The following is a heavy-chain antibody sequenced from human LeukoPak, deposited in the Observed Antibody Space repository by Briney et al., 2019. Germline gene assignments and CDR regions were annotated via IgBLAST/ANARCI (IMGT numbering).Heavy chain of an antibody. D-gene: IGHD3-9*01. J-gene: IGHJ4*02. CDR1: GYTFTSYA. V-gene: IGHV1-18*01. Sequence: GASVKVSCKASGYTFTSYAMHWVRQAPGQGLEWMGWISAYNGNTNYAQKLQGRVTMATDTSTSTAYMELRSLRSDDTAVYYCARAFTLTGYYVLGYWGQGTLVTVSS. CDR3: ARAFTLTGYYVLGY. CDR2: ISAYNGNT.